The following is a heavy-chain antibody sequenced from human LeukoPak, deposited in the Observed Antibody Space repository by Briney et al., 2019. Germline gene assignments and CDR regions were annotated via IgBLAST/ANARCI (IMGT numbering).Heavy chain of an antibody. Sequence: ASVKVSCKASGYTCTSYGIIWVRQAPGQGLEWMGWISGYNGNTNYAQKLQGRVTMTTDTSTSTAYMELRSLRSDDTAVFYCARVRDYYYDTTTYYYFDYWGQGTLVTVSS. J-gene: IGHJ4*02. D-gene: IGHD3-22*01. CDR2: ISGYNGNT. V-gene: IGHV1-18*01. CDR3: ARVRDYYYDTTTYYYFDY. CDR1: GYTCTSYG.